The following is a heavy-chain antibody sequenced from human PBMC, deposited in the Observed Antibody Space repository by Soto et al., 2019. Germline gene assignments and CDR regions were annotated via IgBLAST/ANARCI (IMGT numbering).Heavy chain of an antibody. J-gene: IGHJ5*02. D-gene: IGHD1-26*01. V-gene: IGHV1-18*01. CDR2: ISAYNGNT. CDR3: ARDSGSYYGNNWFDP. Sequence: QVQLVQSGAEVKKPGASVKVSCKASGYTFTSYGISWVRQAPGQGLEWMGWISAYNGNTNYAQKLQGRVTMTTDTCPGTAYMELRSLRSGDPAVYYCARDSGSYYGNNWFDPWGQGTLVTVSS. CDR1: GYTFTSYG.